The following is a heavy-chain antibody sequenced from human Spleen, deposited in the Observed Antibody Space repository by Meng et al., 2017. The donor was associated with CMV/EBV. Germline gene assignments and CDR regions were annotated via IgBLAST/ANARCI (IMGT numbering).Heavy chain of an antibody. D-gene: IGHD2-2*01. V-gene: IGHV3-11*04. CDR3: ARSFLESGDIVVVPLFDY. Sequence: GESLKISCAASGFIFSDYYMTWIRQAPGKGLEWVSYINSRSSTIYYADSVKGRFTISRDNAKNSLYLQMNSLRAEDTAVYYCARSFLESGDIVVVPLFDYWGQGTLVTVSS. CDR1: GFIFSDYY. J-gene: IGHJ4*02. CDR2: INSRSSTI.